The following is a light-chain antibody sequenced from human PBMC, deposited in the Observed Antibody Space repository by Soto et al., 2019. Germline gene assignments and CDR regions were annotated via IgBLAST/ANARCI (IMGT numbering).Light chain of an antibody. Sequence: EIVVTQSPGTLYLSPGERATLSRRASQSVSSSYLAWYQQKPGQAPRLLIYGASSRATGIPDRFSGSGSGTDFTLTISRLEPEDFAVYYGQQYGSSPLTFGGGTKVEIK. CDR3: QQYGSSPLT. V-gene: IGKV3-20*01. J-gene: IGKJ4*01. CDR1: QSVSSSY. CDR2: GAS.